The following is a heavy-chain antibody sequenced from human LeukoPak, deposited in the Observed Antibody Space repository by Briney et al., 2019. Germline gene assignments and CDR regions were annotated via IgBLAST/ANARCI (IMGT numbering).Heavy chain of an antibody. J-gene: IGHJ4*02. CDR2: IYYSGST. Sequence: SETLSLTCTVSGGSISSYYWSWLRQPPGKGLEWIGYIYYSGSTNYNPSLKSRVTISVDTSKNQSSLKLSSVTAADTAVYYCARDPSYGSFDYWGQGTLVTVSS. D-gene: IGHD5-18*01. CDR1: GGSISSYY. CDR3: ARDPSYGSFDY. V-gene: IGHV4-59*01.